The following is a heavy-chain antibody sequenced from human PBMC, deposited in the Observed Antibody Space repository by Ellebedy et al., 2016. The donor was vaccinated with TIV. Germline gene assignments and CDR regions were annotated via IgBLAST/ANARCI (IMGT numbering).Heavy chain of an antibody. CDR3: ARSSSGWYDY. CDR1: GYTFSSYQ. J-gene: IGHJ4*02. D-gene: IGHD6-19*01. V-gene: IGHV1-18*04. Sequence: AASVKVSCKGSGYTFSSYQIGWVRQAPGQGLEWMGRISVDSGNTKYAQKFQGRVTMTTDTSTSTASMELRSLISDDTAVYYCARSSSGWYDYWGQGTLVTVSS. CDR2: ISVDSGNT.